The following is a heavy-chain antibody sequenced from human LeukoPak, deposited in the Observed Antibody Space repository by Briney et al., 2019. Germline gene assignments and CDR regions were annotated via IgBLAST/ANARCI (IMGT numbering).Heavy chain of an antibody. CDR2: ISYDGSIK. CDR3: AKEATVTGGREKYYYGMDV. CDR1: GFTFSSYG. D-gene: IGHD4-17*01. Sequence: GRSLRLSCAASGFTFSSYGMHWVRQAPGKGLEWVAVISYDGSIKYYADSVKGRFTISRDNSKNTLYLQMNSLRAEDTAVYYCAKEATVTGGREKYYYGMDVWGKGTTVTVSS. J-gene: IGHJ6*04. V-gene: IGHV3-30*18.